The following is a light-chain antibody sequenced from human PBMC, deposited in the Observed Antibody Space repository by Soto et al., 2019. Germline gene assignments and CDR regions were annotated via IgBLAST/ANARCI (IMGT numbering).Light chain of an antibody. CDR1: QSISDS. CDR3: QQYNGYWT. CDR2: EAS. V-gene: IGKV1-5*03. J-gene: IGKJ1*01. Sequence: DIQMTQSPSPLSASVGDRVTITCRASQSISDSLAWYQQKPGKAPKLLIYEASTLKSGVPSRFSGSRSGTEYTLTISSLQPDDFAIYYCQQYNGYWTFGQGTKVEIK.